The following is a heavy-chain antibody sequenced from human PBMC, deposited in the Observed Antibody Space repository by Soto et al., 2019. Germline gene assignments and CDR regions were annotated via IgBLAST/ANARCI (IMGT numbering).Heavy chain of an antibody. Sequence: EVQLVQSGAEVKKPGESLKISCKGSGYSFTSYWIGWVRQMPGKGLEWMGIIYPGDSDTRYSPSFQGQVTISADKSISTAYLQWSSLKASDTAMYYCARHVTMVRGVINWFDPWGQGTLVTVSS. CDR3: ARHVTMVRGVINWFDP. J-gene: IGHJ5*02. CDR2: IYPGDSDT. D-gene: IGHD3-10*01. V-gene: IGHV5-51*01. CDR1: GYSFTSYW.